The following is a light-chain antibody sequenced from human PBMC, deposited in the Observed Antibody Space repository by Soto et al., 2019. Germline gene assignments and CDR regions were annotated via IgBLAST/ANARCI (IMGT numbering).Light chain of an antibody. V-gene: IGKV3-11*01. CDR3: QQRSNWPLT. Sequence: EIVLTQSPATLSLSPGERATLSCRASQSVSSYLAWYQQKPGQAPRLLIYDASNRATGIPARFSGSGSGTDFTLTIRSLEPEDFAVYNCQQRSNWPLTFGGGTKVEIK. CDR1: QSVSSY. CDR2: DAS. J-gene: IGKJ4*01.